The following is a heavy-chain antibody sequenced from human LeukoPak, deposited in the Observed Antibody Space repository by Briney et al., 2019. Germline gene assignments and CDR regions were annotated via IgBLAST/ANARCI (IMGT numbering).Heavy chain of an antibody. CDR3: ARHTLVGARNAFDI. V-gene: IGHV4-59*08. J-gene: IGHJ3*02. D-gene: IGHD1-26*01. CDR2: IYYTGST. CDR1: GGSISGNY. Sequence: SETLSLTCTVSGGSISGNYWNWIRQPPGKGPEWIGYIYYTGSTNYNPSLTSRVTTSVAPSKNQFSLKLSSVTVADTAVYYCARHTLVGARNAFDIWGQGTMVTVSS.